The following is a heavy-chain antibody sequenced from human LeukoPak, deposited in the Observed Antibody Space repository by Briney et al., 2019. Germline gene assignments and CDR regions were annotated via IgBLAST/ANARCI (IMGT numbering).Heavy chain of an antibody. V-gene: IGHV3-9*01. D-gene: IGHD2-2*01. Sequence: GGSLRLSCAASGFTFDDYAMHWVRQAPGKGLEWVSGISWNSGSIGYADSVKGRFTISRDNAKNSLYLQMNSLRAEDTALYYCAKDMVSDMPNYYGMDVWGQGTTVTVSS. CDR2: ISWNSGSI. J-gene: IGHJ6*02. CDR3: AKDMVSDMPNYYGMDV. CDR1: GFTFDDYA.